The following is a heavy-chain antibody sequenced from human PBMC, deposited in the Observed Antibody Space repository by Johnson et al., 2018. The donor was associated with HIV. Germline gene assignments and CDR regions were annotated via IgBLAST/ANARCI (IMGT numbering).Heavy chain of an antibody. Sequence: QMQLVESGGGVVQPGGSLRLSCAASGFTFSSYGMHWVRQAPGKGLEWVAFIRYDGSNKYYADSVKGRFTISRDNSKNTLYLQMNSLRAEDTAVYYCAREFGDLRAFDIWGQGTMVTVSS. CDR3: AREFGDLRAFDI. CDR1: GFTFSSYG. D-gene: IGHD3-16*01. J-gene: IGHJ3*02. CDR2: IRYDGSNK. V-gene: IGHV3-30*02.